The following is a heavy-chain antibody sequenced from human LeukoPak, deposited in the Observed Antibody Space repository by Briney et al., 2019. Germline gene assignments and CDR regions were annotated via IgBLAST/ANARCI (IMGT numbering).Heavy chain of an antibody. V-gene: IGHV3-23*01. CDR2: ISGGNGNT. J-gene: IGHJ4*02. CDR3: AKEDSGSYLGGPSSNY. Sequence: GGSLRLSCAASGFSFSSYGIHWVRQAPGKGLEWVSTISGGNGNTYYADSVKGRFTISRDNSKNMLYLQMSSLRAEDTALYYCAKEDSGSYLGGPSSNYWGQGTLVTVSS. CDR1: GFSFSSYG. D-gene: IGHD1-26*01.